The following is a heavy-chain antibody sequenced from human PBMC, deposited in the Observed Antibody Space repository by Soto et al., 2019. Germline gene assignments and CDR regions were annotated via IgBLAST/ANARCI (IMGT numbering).Heavy chain of an antibody. CDR3: ARYPVWDYYYGLDV. D-gene: IGHD3-16*01. CDR1: GASISTSNW. Sequence: QVQLQESGPGLVKPSGTLSLTCAVSGASISTSNWWTWVRQSPGKGLEWIGETYHNGNTNYNPSMKSRVTISVDKSKNQFSLHLASVTAADTAVYYCARYPVWDYYYGLDVWGQGTTVTVSS. J-gene: IGHJ6*02. CDR2: TYHNGNT. V-gene: IGHV4-4*02.